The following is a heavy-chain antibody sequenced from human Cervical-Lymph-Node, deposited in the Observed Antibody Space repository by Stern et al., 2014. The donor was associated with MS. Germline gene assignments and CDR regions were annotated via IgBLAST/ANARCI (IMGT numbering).Heavy chain of an antibody. CDR2: IYPPDSET. CDR1: GYNFAVYW. Sequence: MQLVQSGAEVKKPGESLKISCQVSGYNFAVYWIGWVRQTPGKGLEWVGIIYPPDSETRYNPSFQGQVSMSVDKSVSTAYLQWDSLQTSDTALYFCARHTGDYAFDYWGQGTLVIVSS. J-gene: IGHJ4*02. V-gene: IGHV5-51*01. CDR3: ARHTGDYAFDY. D-gene: IGHD4-17*01.